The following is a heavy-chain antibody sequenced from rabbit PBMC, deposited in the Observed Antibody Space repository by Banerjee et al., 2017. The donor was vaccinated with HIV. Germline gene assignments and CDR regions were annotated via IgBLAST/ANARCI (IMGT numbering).Heavy chain of an antibody. Sequence: QSLVESGGDLVKPAASLTLTCTAAGVFFCSAYDVLCVLQAPAEGREGFACIYGGSSGAYYCERWAHGRFTISKPPPTTVALQVASLKAEDTARYFCARVVAGYAGGSYAFYFNLWGQGPL. D-gene: IGHD8-1*01. V-gene: IGHV1S40*01. CDR3: ARVVAGYAGGSYAFYFNL. CDR1: GVFFCSAYD. CDR2: IYGGSSGAY. J-gene: IGHJ4*01.